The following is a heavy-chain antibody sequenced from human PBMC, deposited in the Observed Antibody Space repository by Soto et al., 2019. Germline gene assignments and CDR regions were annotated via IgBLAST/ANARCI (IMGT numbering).Heavy chain of an antibody. CDR1: GGTFSRYA. CDR3: ARVYGVIFGINGLPPSWFDP. Sequence: QVQLVQSGAEVKKPGSSVKVSCKASGGTFSRYAISWVRQAPGQGLGWMGGIIPIFGTANYAQKFQGRVTITADDSTSTAYRELSSLRSEDTAVYYCARVYGVIFGINGLPPSWFDPWGQGTLVTVSS. V-gene: IGHV1-69*01. CDR2: IIPIFGTA. D-gene: IGHD3-3*01. J-gene: IGHJ5*02.